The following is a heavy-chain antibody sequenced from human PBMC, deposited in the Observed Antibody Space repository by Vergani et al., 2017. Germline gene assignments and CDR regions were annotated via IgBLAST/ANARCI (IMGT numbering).Heavy chain of an antibody. J-gene: IGHJ4*02. CDR1: GFTFSSYS. D-gene: IGHD4-23*01. V-gene: IGHV3-21*01. Sequence: EVQLVESGGGLVKPGGSLRLSCAASGFTFSSYSMNWVRQAPGKGLEWVSSISSSSSYIYYADSVKGRFTISRDNAKNSLYLQMNSLRAEDTAVYYCAREPLRWYPYFDYWGQGTLVTVSS. CDR2: ISSSSSYI. CDR3: AREPLRWYPYFDY.